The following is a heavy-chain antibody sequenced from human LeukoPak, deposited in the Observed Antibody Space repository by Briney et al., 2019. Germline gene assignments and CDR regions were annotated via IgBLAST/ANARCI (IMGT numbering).Heavy chain of an antibody. Sequence: PSETLSLTCTVSGGSISSYYWSWIRQPPGKGLKWIGYIYYSGSTNYNPSLKSRVTISVDTSKNQFSLKLSSVTAADTAVYYCARDKAVAGLGPWGQGTLVTVSS. V-gene: IGHV4-59*01. D-gene: IGHD6-19*01. CDR1: GGSISSYY. J-gene: IGHJ5*02. CDR2: IYYSGST. CDR3: ARDKAVAGLGP.